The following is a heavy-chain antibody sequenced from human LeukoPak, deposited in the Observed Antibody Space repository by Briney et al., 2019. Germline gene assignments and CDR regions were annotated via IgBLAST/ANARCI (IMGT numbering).Heavy chain of an antibody. CDR3: AKATVVATFDY. CDR2: IKQDGSEK. Sequence: GGSLRLSCAASGFTFSSYWMSWVRQAPGKGLEWVANIKQDGSEKYYVDSVKGRFTISRDNAKNTLYLQMNSLRAEDTAVYYCAKATVVATFDYWGQGTLVTVSS. CDR1: GFTFSSYW. V-gene: IGHV3-7*05. D-gene: IGHD4-23*01. J-gene: IGHJ4*02.